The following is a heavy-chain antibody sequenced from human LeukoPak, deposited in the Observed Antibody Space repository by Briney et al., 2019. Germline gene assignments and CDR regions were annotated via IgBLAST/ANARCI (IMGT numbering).Heavy chain of an antibody. Sequence: GGSLRLSCAASGFTFSSYGMHWVRQAPGKGLEWVAVISYDGSDKYYADSVKGRFTISRDNSKNTLYLQMNSLRAEDTAVYFCAKDDYYDSSVFEPFDYWGQGTLVTVSS. CDR2: ISYDGSDK. J-gene: IGHJ4*02. CDR3: AKDDYYDSSVFEPFDY. CDR1: GFTFSSYG. V-gene: IGHV3-30*18. D-gene: IGHD3-22*01.